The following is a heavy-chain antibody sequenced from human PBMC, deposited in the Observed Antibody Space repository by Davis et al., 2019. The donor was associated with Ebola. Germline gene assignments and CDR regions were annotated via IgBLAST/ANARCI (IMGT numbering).Heavy chain of an antibody. CDR2: SNLDGSDT. V-gene: IGHV3-74*01. J-gene: IGHJ4*02. CDR3: ARDGGDAVDLDY. Sequence: HTGGSLRLSCAASGFTFNRYWMHWVRHAPGQGLVWVAYSNLDGSDTNYADSVKGRFTISRDDAKNMLYLQMNSLRDEDTGVDYCARDGGDAVDLDYWGQGTQVTVSS. CDR1: GFTFNRYW. D-gene: IGHD2-21*02.